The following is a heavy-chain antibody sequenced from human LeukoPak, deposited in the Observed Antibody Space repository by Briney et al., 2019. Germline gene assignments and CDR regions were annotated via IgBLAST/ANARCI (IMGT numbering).Heavy chain of an antibody. D-gene: IGHD3-3*01. V-gene: IGHV1-58*02. CDR3: VTHRTAFLIFGVAKGRSG. Sequence: ASVKVSCKASGFTFTDSAIQWVRQARGQRLEWIGWIVVGSGNTNYAQTYYERLSITRDISTGTAYMELSSLRTEDTAVYFCVTHRTAFLIFGVAKGRSGWGQGTLVTVTS. CDR2: IVVGSGNT. CDR1: GFTFTDSA. J-gene: IGHJ4*02.